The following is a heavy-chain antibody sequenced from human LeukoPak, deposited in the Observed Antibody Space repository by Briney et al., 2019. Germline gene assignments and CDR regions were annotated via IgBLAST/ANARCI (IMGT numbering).Heavy chain of an antibody. CDR2: IYPANSDI. D-gene: IGHD2-15*01. Sequence: GESLNISCQGSGYSFANYWIAWVRQMPGKGLEWMGSIYPANSDIKYSQSFQGHVIISADKSTSVAYVQWRSLKPSDSAIYYCAREYCSGGRCFVPWGQGTLVTVSS. CDR3: AREYCSGGRCFVP. V-gene: IGHV5-51*01. CDR1: GYSFANYW. J-gene: IGHJ5*02.